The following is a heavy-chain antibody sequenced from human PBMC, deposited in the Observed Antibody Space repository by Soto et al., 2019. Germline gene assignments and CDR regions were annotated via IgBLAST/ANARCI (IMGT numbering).Heavy chain of an antibody. CDR2: INVDGSEK. V-gene: IGHV3-7*05. J-gene: IGHJ3*02. Sequence: QAGGSLRLSCAASGFTFVNYWMNWVRQAPGKGLEWVANINVDGSEKYFVDSVRGRFTISRDNAKKSVFLQMNSLRAEDAAVYYCARDIMGGTFDIWGQGTMVTVSS. CDR1: GFTFVNYW. D-gene: IGHD2-8*01. CDR3: ARDIMGGTFDI.